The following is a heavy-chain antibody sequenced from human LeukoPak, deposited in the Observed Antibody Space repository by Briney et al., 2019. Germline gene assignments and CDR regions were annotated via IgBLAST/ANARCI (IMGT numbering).Heavy chain of an antibody. J-gene: IGHJ4*02. D-gene: IGHD2-2*01. CDR3: ARGNAYCSSTSCYYGY. Sequence: PGGSLRLSCAASGFTFSSYGMHWVRQAPGKGLEWVAFIRYDGSNKYYADSVKGRFTISRDNAKNSLYLQMNSLRAEDTAVYYCARGNAYCSSTSCYYGYWGQGTLVTVSS. CDR2: IRYDGSNK. V-gene: IGHV3-30*02. CDR1: GFTFSSYG.